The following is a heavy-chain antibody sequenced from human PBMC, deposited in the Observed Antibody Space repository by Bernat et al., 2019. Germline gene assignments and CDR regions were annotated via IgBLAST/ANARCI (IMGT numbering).Heavy chain of an antibody. CDR3: TTYYYYYYMDV. CDR2: IKSKTDGGTT. J-gene: IGHJ6*03. Sequence: EVQLVESGGGLVKPGGSLRLSCAASGFTFSNAWMSWVRQAPGKGLEWVGRIKSKTDGGTTDYAAPVKGRFTISRDDSKNTLYLQMNSLKTEDAAVYYCTTYYYYYYMDVWGKGTTVTVSS. CDR1: GFTFSNAW. V-gene: IGHV3-15*01.